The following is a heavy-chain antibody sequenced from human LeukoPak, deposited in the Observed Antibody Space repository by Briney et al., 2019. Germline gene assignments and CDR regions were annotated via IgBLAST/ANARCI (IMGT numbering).Heavy chain of an antibody. Sequence: PGRSLRLSCAASGFTFSTYGMHWVRQAPGKGLEWVAVISYDGGNKFYADSVKGRFTISRDNSKNTLYLQMNSLRADDTAVYYCAKDMALVVVTDNGMDVWGQGTTVTVSS. D-gene: IGHD2-21*02. CDR2: ISYDGGNK. CDR1: GFTFSTYG. V-gene: IGHV3-30*18. CDR3: AKDMALVVVTDNGMDV. J-gene: IGHJ6*02.